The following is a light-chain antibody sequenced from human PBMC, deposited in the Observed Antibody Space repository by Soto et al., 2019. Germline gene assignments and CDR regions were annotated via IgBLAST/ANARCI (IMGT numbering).Light chain of an antibody. J-gene: IGKJ4*01. Sequence: DIQMTQSPSSLSASVGDRVTITCRASQGISSYLAWYQQKPGKAPKLLIYAASTLQSGVPSRFSGSGSGTEFTLTISSLQPEDFATYYCQQLNSYPLTFGGGTEVEIK. CDR1: QGISSY. CDR3: QQLNSYPLT. V-gene: IGKV1-9*01. CDR2: AAS.